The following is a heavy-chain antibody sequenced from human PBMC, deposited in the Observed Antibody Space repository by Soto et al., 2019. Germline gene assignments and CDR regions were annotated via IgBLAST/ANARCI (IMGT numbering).Heavy chain of an antibody. J-gene: IGHJ4*02. V-gene: IGHV4-59*12. CDR1: GGSISSYY. CDR2: IYYSGST. CDR3: ARDPVVAAIGY. Sequence: SETLSLTCTVSGGSISSYYWSWIRQPPGKGLEWIGYIYYSGSTNYNPSLKSRVTISVDTSKNQFSLRLSSVTAADTAVYYCARDPVVAAIGYWGQGTLVTVSS. D-gene: IGHD2-15*01.